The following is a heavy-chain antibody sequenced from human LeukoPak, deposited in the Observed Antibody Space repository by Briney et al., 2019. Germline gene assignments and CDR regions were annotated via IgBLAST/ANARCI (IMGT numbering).Heavy chain of an antibody. CDR3: TRSFGAWESLWFGDGLGFY. CDR1: GFTFGDYA. CDR2: IRSKAYGGTT. V-gene: IGHV3-49*03. Sequence: GRSLRLSCTASGFTFGDYAMSWFRQAPGKGLEWVGFIRSKAYGGTTEYAASVKGRFTISRDDSKSIAYLQMNSLKTEDTAVYYCTRSFGAWESLWFGDGLGFYWGQGTLVTVSS. J-gene: IGHJ4*02. D-gene: IGHD3-10*01.